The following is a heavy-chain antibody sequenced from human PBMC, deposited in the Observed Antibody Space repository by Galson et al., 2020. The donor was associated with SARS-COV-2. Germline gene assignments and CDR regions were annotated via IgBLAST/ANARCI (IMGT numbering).Heavy chain of an antibody. CDR1: GYTLTELS. CDR3: ATTPAYWNAARWSDAFDI. Sequence: ASVKVSCKVSGYTLTELSMHWVRQAPGKGLEWMGGFDPEDGETIYAQKFQGRVTMTEDTSTATAYMELSSLRSEDTAVYYCATTPAYWNAARWSDAFDIWGQGTMVTVSS. J-gene: IGHJ3*02. CDR2: FDPEDGET. D-gene: IGHD1-1*01. V-gene: IGHV1-24*01.